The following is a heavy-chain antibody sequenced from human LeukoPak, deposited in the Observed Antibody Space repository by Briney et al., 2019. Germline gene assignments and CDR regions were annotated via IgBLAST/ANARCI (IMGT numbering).Heavy chain of an antibody. J-gene: IGHJ1*01. D-gene: IGHD4-17*01. CDR2: ISSNGSDT. Sequence: GGSLRLSCSASGFTFSAYTIHWVRQAPGKGLEYVSGISSNGSDTYYAASVKGRFTISRDNSKNTLYLQMSSLRADDTAVYYCVKPTTVTPQYFQHWGQGTLVTVSS. V-gene: IGHV3-64D*09. CDR1: GFTFSAYT. CDR3: VKPTTVTPQYFQH.